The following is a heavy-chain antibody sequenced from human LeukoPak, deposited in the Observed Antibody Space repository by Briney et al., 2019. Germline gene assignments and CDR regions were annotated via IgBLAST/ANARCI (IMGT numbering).Heavy chain of an antibody. Sequence: GGSLRLSCTASGFTFGDYAMSWVRQAPGKGLEWVGFIRSKAYGGTTEYAASVKGRFTISRDDSKSIAYLQMNSLRAEDTAVYYCAKGKASGWYIVDYWGQGTLVTVSS. CDR1: GFTFGDYA. V-gene: IGHV3-49*04. CDR2: IRSKAYGGTT. CDR3: AKGKASGWYIVDY. J-gene: IGHJ4*02. D-gene: IGHD6-19*01.